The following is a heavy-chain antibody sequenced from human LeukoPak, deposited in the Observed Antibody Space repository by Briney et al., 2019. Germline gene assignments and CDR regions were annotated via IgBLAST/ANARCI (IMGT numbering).Heavy chain of an antibody. CDR2: ISGDGGST. CDR3: AKDSGGPGSGWFYYYYGMDV. V-gene: IGHV3-43*02. CDR1: GFTFDDYA. Sequence: GGSLRLSCAASGFTFDDYAMHWVRQAPGKGLGWVSLISGDGGSTYYADSVKGRFTISRDNSKNSLYLQMNSLRTEDTALYYCAKDSGGPGSGWFYYYYGMDVWGQGTTVTVSS. D-gene: IGHD6-19*01. J-gene: IGHJ6*02.